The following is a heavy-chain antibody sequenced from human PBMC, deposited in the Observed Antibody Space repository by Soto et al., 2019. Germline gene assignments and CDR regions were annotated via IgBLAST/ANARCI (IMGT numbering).Heavy chain of an antibody. CDR3: ARGFRNGFNV. Sequence: EVQLVESGGGLVKPGGSLRLSCVASGFTFSGYSINWVRQAPGKGLEWVSYISGPSIYIYYADSVKGRFTISRDNAKSPVDLQMNSLRAEDTAVYYCARGFRNGFNVWGQGTTVSVSS. V-gene: IGHV3-21*01. CDR1: GFTFSGYS. D-gene: IGHD2-8*01. J-gene: IGHJ6*02. CDR2: ISGPSIYI.